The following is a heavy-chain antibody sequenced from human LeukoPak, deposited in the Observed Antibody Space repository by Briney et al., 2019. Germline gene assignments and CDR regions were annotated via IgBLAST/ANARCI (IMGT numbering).Heavy chain of an antibody. Sequence: GGSLRLSCAASGFTFSNAWMSWVRQAPGKGLEWVGRIKSKTDGGTTDYAAPVKGRFTISRDDSKNTLYLQMNSLRAEDTAVYYCARVGYDYVWGSYHAFDIWGQGTMVTVSS. CDR1: GFTFSNAW. J-gene: IGHJ3*02. CDR3: ARVGYDYVWGSYHAFDI. D-gene: IGHD3-16*01. CDR2: IKSKTDGGTT. V-gene: IGHV3-15*05.